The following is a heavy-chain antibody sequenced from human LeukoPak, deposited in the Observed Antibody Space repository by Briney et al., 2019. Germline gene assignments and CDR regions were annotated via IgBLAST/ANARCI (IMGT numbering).Heavy chain of an antibody. J-gene: IGHJ4*02. V-gene: IGHV6-1*01. Sequence: SQTLSLTCAISGDSFSSNSAAWNWLRQSPSRGLEWLGSTYYRSKWYNDYAVSVKSRITINPDTSKNQFSLQLNSVTPEDTAVYYCAREADYYGSGFDYWGQGTLVTVSS. D-gene: IGHD3-10*01. CDR1: GDSFSSNSAA. CDR2: TYYRSKWYN. CDR3: AREADYYGSGFDY.